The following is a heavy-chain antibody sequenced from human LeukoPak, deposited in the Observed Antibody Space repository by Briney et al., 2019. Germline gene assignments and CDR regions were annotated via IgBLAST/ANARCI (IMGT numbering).Heavy chain of an antibody. CDR3: ARESIVVVPTTMDDASDI. CDR1: GGSISSYY. V-gene: IGHV4-59*01. D-gene: IGHD2-2*01. Sequence: PSETLSLTCTVSGGSISSYYWSWIRQPPGKGLEWIGYIYYSGSTNYNPSLKSRVTISVDTSKNQFSLKLSSVTAADTAVYYCARESIVVVPTTMDDASDIWGQGTMVTVSS. J-gene: IGHJ3*02. CDR2: IYYSGST.